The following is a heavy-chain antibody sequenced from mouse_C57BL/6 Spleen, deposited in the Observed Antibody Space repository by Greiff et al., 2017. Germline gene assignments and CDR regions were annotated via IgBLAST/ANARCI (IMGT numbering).Heavy chain of an antibody. V-gene: IGHV1-53*01. D-gene: IGHD1-1*01. CDR1: GYTFTSYW. J-gene: IGHJ1*03. Sequence: QVQLQQPGTELVKPGASVKLSCKASGYTFTSYWMHWVKQRPGQGLEWIGNINPSNGGTNYNAKFKSKATLPVDKSSSTSYMQLSSLTSEDSAVYYCARRGYSSSYGYFDVWGTGTTVTVSA. CDR2: INPSNGGT. CDR3: ARRGYSSSYGYFDV.